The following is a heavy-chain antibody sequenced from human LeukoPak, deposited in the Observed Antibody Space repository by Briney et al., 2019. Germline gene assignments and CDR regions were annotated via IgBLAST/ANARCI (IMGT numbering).Heavy chain of an antibody. J-gene: IGHJ4*02. Sequence: GGSLRLSCAASGFTVSSNYMSWVRQAPGKGLEWVSVIYSGGSTYYADSVKGRFTISRDNSKNTLYLQMNSLRAEDTAVYYCARFPQYTARIDYWGQGTLVTVSS. D-gene: IGHD5-18*01. CDR2: IYSGGST. CDR3: ARFPQYTARIDY. V-gene: IGHV3-53*01. CDR1: GFTVSSNY.